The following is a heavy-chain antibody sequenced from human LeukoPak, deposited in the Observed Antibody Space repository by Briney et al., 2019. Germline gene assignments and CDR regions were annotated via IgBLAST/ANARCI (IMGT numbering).Heavy chain of an antibody. D-gene: IGHD3-3*01. CDR3: ASVVGGYYPPVEGFDI. V-gene: IGHV3-74*01. J-gene: IGHJ3*02. CDR1: GFTFSSCW. Sequence: PGGSLRLSCAPSGFTFSSCWMHWVRQAPGKGLVWVSRINSDGSTTNYADSVRGRFTISRDNAKNTLYLQMNSLRAEDTAVYYCASVVGGYYPPVEGFDIWGQGTMVTVSS. CDR2: INSDGSTT.